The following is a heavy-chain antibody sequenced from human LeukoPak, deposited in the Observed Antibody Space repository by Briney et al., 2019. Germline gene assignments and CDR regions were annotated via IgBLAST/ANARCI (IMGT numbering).Heavy chain of an antibody. V-gene: IGHV3-23*01. CDR3: AKDSNLGRIEY. J-gene: IGHJ4*02. CDR2: ISSSGGST. Sequence: PGGSLRLSCAATGFTFTSYGMSWVRLAPGKGLEWVSGISSSGGSTFYADSVKGRFTISKDISENTLYLQMNSLRAEDTAVYFCAKDSNLGRIEYWGQGALVTVSS. CDR1: GFTFTSYG.